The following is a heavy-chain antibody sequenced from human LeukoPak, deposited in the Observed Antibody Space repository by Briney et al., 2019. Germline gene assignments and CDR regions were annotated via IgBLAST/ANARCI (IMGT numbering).Heavy chain of an antibody. Sequence: GGSLRLSCAASGFTFSSYGMHWVRQAPGKGLEWVAVISYDGSNKYYADSVKGRFTISRDNSKNTLYLQMNSLRAEDTAVYYCAKTYYESSGADYWGQGTLVTVSS. CDR2: ISYDGSNK. D-gene: IGHD3-22*01. CDR1: GFTFSSYG. V-gene: IGHV3-30*18. CDR3: AKTYYESSGADY. J-gene: IGHJ4*02.